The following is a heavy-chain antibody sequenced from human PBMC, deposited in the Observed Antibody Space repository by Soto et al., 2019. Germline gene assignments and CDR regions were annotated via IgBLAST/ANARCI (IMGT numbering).Heavy chain of an antibody. CDR1: GFTFSSYA. CDR2: ISYDGSNK. Sequence: QVQLVESGGGVVQPGRSLRLSCAASGFTFSSYAMHWVRQAPGKGLEWVAVISYDGSNKYYADSVKGRFTISRDNSKNTLYLQMNSLRAEETAVYYCGRALNYYYYYGMEVWGQGTTVTVSS. CDR3: GRALNYYYYYGMEV. J-gene: IGHJ6*02. V-gene: IGHV3-30-3*01.